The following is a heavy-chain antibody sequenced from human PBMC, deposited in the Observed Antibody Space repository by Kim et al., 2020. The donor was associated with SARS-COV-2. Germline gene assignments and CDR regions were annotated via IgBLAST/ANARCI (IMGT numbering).Heavy chain of an antibody. CDR2: INEDGSEK. V-gene: IGHV3-7*01. CDR3: ARGYSSSY. CDR1: GFTFSTYW. Sequence: GGSLRLSWAASGFTFSTYWMTLVRQAPGKGLEWGANINEDGSEKYYVDSVKGRFTISRDNAKNSLYLQMNSLRAEDTAVYYCARGYSSSYWGQGTQVTVS. D-gene: IGHD6-19*01. J-gene: IGHJ4*02.